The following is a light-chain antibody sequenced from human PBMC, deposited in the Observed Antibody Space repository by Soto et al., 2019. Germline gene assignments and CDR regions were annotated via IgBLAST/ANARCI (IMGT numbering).Light chain of an antibody. V-gene: IGLV1-47*01. CDR1: SSNIGSNY. Sequence: QSVLTQPPSASRTPGQRVTISCSGSSSNIGSNYVYWYQQLPGTAPKLLIYNNGQRPSGVPNRYSGSKSGTSASLAISGLRSEDEADYYCATWHDSLSAWVFGGGTKLTVL. J-gene: IGLJ3*02. CDR3: ATWHDSLSAWV. CDR2: NNG.